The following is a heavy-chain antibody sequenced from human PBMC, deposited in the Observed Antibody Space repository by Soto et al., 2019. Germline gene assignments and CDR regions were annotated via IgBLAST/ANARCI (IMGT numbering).Heavy chain of an antibody. D-gene: IGHD3-22*01. CDR3: AKEEFRHYDFDS. V-gene: IGHV3-23*01. Sequence: EVHLLQSGGGLVQPGGSLRLSCAASGFTFSNYAMTWVRQAPGKGLEWVSGSGEGGDTYYAESVKGRFTITRDNSKATLYLQMSSFRADGTAVYFCAKEEFRHYDFDSWGQGAQLTVSS. CDR1: GFTFSNYA. J-gene: IGHJ4*02. CDR2: SGEGGDT.